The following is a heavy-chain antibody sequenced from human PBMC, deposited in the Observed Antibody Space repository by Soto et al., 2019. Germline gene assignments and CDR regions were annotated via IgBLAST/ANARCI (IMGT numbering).Heavy chain of an antibody. CDR3: ARTVRLGIAVAGTPVNYYYGMDV. V-gene: IGHV1-69*01. CDR1: GGTFSSYA. J-gene: IGHJ6*02. Sequence: QVQLVQSGAEVKKPGSSVKVSCKASGGTFSSYAISWVRQAPGQGLEWMGGIIPIFGTANYAQKFQGRDTITADESTSTAYKELSSLRSEDTAVYYWARTVRLGIAVAGTPVNYYYGMDVWGQGTTVTVSS. D-gene: IGHD6-19*01. CDR2: IIPIFGTA.